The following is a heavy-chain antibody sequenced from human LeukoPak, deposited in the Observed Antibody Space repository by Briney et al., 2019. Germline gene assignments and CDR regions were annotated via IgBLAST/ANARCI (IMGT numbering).Heavy chain of an antibody. CDR3: ARDSRSIAVAGHV. Sequence: PGGSLRLSCAASGFTFSSYGMHWVRQAPGKGLEWVAFIRYDGSNKYYADSVKGRFTISRDNSKNTLYLQMNSLRAEDTAVYYCARDSRSIAVAGHVWGKGTTVTVSS. CDR2: IRYDGSNK. J-gene: IGHJ6*04. V-gene: IGHV3-30*02. CDR1: GFTFSSYG. D-gene: IGHD6-19*01.